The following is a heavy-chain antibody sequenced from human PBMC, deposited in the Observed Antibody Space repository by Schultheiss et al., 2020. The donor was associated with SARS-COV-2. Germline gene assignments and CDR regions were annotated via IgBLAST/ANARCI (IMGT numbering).Heavy chain of an antibody. CDR3: ARQYYYDSSGYRV. CDR2: IYYSGST. D-gene: IGHD3-22*01. CDR1: GGSISSYY. V-gene: IGHV4-59*12. Sequence: SETLSLTCTVSGGSISSYYWSWIRQPPGKGLEWIGYIYYSGSTNYNPSLKSRVTMSVDTSKNQFSLKLSSVTAADTAVYYCARQYYYDSSGYRVWGQGTLVTVSS. J-gene: IGHJ4*02.